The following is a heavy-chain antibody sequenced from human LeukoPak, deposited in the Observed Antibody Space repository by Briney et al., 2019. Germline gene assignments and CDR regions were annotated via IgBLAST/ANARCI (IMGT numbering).Heavy chain of an antibody. D-gene: IGHD3-3*01. J-gene: IGHJ6*02. CDR1: GGSFSGYY. V-gene: IGHV4-34*01. Sequence: PSETLSLTCAVYGGSFSGYYWSWIRQPPGKGLEWIGEINHSGSTNYNPSLKSRVTISVDTSKNQFSLKLSSVTAADTAVYYCARGRITIFGVVPPYYYGMDVWGQGTPVTVSS. CDR2: INHSGST. CDR3: ARGRITIFGVVPPYYYGMDV.